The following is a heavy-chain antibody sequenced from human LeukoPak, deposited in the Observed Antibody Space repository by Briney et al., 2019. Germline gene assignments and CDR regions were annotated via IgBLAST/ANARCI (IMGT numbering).Heavy chain of an antibody. CDR2: IWPDGSKK. CDR3: AKISSSAESNFDY. CDR1: GFTFSTYA. J-gene: IGHJ4*02. V-gene: IGHV3-30*02. D-gene: IGHD6-25*01. Sequence: GGSLRLSCAASGFTFSTYAMHWVRQAPAKGLERVAFIWPDGSKKYYADSVKGRFAISRENSKNTVYLQMNDLRPEDTALYFCAKISSSAESNFDYWGQGTLLTVSS.